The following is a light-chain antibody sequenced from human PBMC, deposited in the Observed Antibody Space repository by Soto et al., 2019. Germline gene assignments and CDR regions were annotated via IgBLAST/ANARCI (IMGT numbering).Light chain of an antibody. CDR3: SSYTSSSTLV. Sequence: QSVLTQPPSASGSPGQSITISCAGTSSDFGGYNYVSWYHQHPGKAPKLLIYEVSNRPSGVSNRFSGSKSGNTASLTISGLQAEDEADYYCSSYTSSSTLVFGTGTKVTVL. CDR1: SSDFGGYNY. V-gene: IGLV2-14*01. CDR2: EVS. J-gene: IGLJ1*01.